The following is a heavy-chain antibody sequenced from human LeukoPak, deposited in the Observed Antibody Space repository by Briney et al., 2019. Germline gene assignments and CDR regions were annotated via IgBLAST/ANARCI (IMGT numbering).Heavy chain of an antibody. Sequence: GGSLRLSCAASGFTFSTYSMNWVRQAPGKGLEWVSYISSSGSLIHDSDSVMGRFTISRDNAKNSLYLQMNSLRAEDTAVYYCARSPNYKGYFDYWGQGTLVSVSS. CDR3: ARSPNYKGYFDY. CDR2: ISSSGSLI. V-gene: IGHV3-48*04. J-gene: IGHJ4*02. D-gene: IGHD3-10*01. CDR1: GFTFSTYS.